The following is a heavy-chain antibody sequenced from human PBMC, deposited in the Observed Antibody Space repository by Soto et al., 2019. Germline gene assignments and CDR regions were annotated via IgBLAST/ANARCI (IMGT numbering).Heavy chain of an antibody. CDR3: ARVGDYFGEFDYFDY. V-gene: IGHV3-21*01. D-gene: IGHD3-10*01. CDR1: GFTFSNSI. Sequence: GGSLRLSCAASGFTFSNSIINWVRQAPGQGLEWVSSISGSSDFLYYADSVKGRFTISRDTATNSLYLQMNSLRAEDTAVYYCARVGDYFGEFDYFDYWGQGTQVTVSS. J-gene: IGHJ4*02. CDR2: ISGSSDFL.